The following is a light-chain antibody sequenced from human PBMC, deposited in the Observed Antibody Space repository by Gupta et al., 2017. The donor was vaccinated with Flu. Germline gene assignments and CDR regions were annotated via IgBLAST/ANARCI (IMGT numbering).Light chain of an antibody. CDR1: QGISRW. Sequence: DIQMTQSPSSVSASVGDRVTITCRASQGISRWLAWYQQKPGKAPKLLIYAASRVKSGVPSRFSGSGSGTDFTLTISSRQPEDFANYYCQQQNSFPYTFGQGTKLDIK. V-gene: IGKV1-12*02. J-gene: IGKJ2*01. CDR3: QQQNSFPYT. CDR2: AAS.